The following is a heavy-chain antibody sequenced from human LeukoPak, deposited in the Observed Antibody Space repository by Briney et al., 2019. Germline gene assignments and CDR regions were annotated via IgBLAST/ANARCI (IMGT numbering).Heavy chain of an antibody. CDR3: AKGPTISETGYFDY. J-gene: IGHJ4*03. Sequence: SETLSLTCAVYGGSFSSYYWSWIRQSPGKGLEWIAEINHRGDTNYNPSVKSRVTISVDTSKNQFSLKVTSLTAADTAVYYCAKGPTISETGYFDYWGQGTLVTVSS. CDR2: INHRGDT. V-gene: IGHV4-34*01. CDR1: GGSFSSYY. D-gene: IGHD1-1*01.